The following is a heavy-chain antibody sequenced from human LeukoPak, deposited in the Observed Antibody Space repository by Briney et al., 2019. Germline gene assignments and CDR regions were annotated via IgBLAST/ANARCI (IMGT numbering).Heavy chain of an antibody. CDR1: GYTLTELS. Sequence: ASVKVSCKVSGYTLTELSMHWVRQAPGKGLEWMGGFDLEDGETIYAQKFQGRVIMTEDTSTDTAYMELSSLRSEDTAVYYCATGRYYYDSSGLGSVDYWGQGTLVTVSS. V-gene: IGHV1-24*01. CDR2: FDLEDGET. J-gene: IGHJ4*02. D-gene: IGHD3-22*01. CDR3: ATGRYYYDSSGLGSVDY.